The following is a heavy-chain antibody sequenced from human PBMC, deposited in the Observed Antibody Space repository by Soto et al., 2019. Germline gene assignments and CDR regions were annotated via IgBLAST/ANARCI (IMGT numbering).Heavy chain of an antibody. CDR2: IDPISGGT. CDR3: ATDVYVAQPX. J-gene: IGHJ4*02. V-gene: IGHV1-2*02. Sequence: ASLKVSSNPSGYTFTAYYIHWVRQAPGQGLECMGLIDPISGGTNYAQKFQGSVIMTRETSINTGYMELSRLTSYDTAVYYCATDVYVAQPXWGQATLVNVSX. D-gene: IGHD3-16*01. CDR1: GYTFTAYY.